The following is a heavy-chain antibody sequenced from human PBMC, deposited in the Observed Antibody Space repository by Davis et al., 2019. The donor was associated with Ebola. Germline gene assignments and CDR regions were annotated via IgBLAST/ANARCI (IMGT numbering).Heavy chain of an antibody. CDR1: GFTFDNYA. D-gene: IGHD3-3*01. Sequence: GESLKISCAASGFTFDNYAMSWVRLVPGKGLMWSSAITGSGGSTYHAGSVKGRFTISRDNSKKTLYLQMNSVRVEDTAVYYCARSKSSDFWSGSPDAFDFWGLGTVVTVS. CDR2: ITGSGGST. CDR3: ARSKSSDFWSGSPDAFDF. J-gene: IGHJ3*01. V-gene: IGHV3-23*01.